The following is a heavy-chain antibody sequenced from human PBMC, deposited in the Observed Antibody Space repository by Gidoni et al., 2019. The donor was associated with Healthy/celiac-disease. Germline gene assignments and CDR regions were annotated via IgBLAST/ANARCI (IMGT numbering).Heavy chain of an antibody. CDR2: ISSSSRTI. J-gene: IGHJ6*02. Sequence: EVQLVESGGGLVQPGGSLRLSCADSGFTFSSYSMNWVRQAPGKGLELVSYISSSSRTIYYADSVKGRFTISRDNAKNSLYLQMNSLRDEDTAVYYCARQTTVTTFVNYYYYYYGMDVWGQGTTVTVSS. D-gene: IGHD4-17*01. V-gene: IGHV3-48*02. CDR3: ARQTTVTTFVNYYYYYYGMDV. CDR1: GFTFSSYS.